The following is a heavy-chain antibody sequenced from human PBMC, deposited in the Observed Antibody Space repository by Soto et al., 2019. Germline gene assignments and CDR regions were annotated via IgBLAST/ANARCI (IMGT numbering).Heavy chain of an antibody. CDR2: ISNTGDST. Sequence: GGSLRLSCVASGFTFSSYAIHWVRQAPGKGLEYVSAISNTGDSTFYANSVKGRFTISRDNSKNTLYFQMGRLRAVDMAVYYCARWLGGYDNWGQGTLVTVSS. CDR1: GFTFSSYA. J-gene: IGHJ4*02. V-gene: IGHV3-64*01. CDR3: ARWLGGYDN. D-gene: IGHD6-19*01.